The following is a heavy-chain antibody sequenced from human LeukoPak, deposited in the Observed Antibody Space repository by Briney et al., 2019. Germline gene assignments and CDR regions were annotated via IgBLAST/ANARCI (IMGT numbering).Heavy chain of an antibody. Sequence: SETLSLTCTVSGGSISSYYWSWIRQPPGKGLEWIGYIYYSGSTNYNPSLKSRVTISVDTSKNQFSLKLSPVTAADTAVYYCARVGPRAVAGTHGDYWGQGTLVTVSS. V-gene: IGHV4-59*01. CDR2: IYYSGST. J-gene: IGHJ4*02. CDR1: GGSISSYY. CDR3: ARVGPRAVAGTHGDY. D-gene: IGHD6-19*01.